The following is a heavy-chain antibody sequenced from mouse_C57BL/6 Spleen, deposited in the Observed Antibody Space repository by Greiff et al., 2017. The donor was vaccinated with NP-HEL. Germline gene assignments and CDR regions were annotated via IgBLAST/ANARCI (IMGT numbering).Heavy chain of an antibody. D-gene: IGHD2-1*01. CDR1: GYTFTNYW. V-gene: IGHV1-63*01. J-gene: IGHJ2*01. CDR3: ARSGGNYAFDY. Sequence: LEESGAELVRPGTSVKMSCKASGYTFTNYWIGWAKQRPGHGLEWIGDIYPGGGYTNYNEKFKGKATLTADKSSSTAYMQFSSLTSEDSAIYYCARSGGNYAFDYWGQGTTLTVSS. CDR2: IYPGGGYT.